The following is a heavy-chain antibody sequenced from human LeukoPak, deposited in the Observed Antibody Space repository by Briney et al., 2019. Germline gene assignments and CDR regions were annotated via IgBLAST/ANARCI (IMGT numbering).Heavy chain of an antibody. CDR3: ARVYDSSGYHDAFDI. Sequence: ASVKVSCTASGYTFTGYYMHWVRQAPGQGLEWMGWINPNSGGTNYAQKFQGRVTMTRDTSISTAYMELSRLRSDDTAVYYCARVYDSSGYHDAFDIWGQGTMVTVSS. V-gene: IGHV1-2*02. CDR2: INPNSGGT. J-gene: IGHJ3*02. D-gene: IGHD3-22*01. CDR1: GYTFTGYY.